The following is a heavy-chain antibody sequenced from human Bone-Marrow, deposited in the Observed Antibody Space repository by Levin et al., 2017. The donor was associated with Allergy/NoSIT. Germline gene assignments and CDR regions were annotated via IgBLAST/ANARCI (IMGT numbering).Heavy chain of an antibody. CDR2: ISWNSGSI. CDR1: GFTFDDYA. V-gene: IGHV3-9*01. Sequence: SLKISCAASGFTFDDYAMHWVRQAPGKGLEWVSGISWNSGSIGYADSVKGRFTISRDNAKNSLYLQMNSLRAEDTALYYCAKVGSSGWYDVDYWGQGTLVTVSS. D-gene: IGHD6-19*01. J-gene: IGHJ4*02. CDR3: AKVGSSGWYDVDY.